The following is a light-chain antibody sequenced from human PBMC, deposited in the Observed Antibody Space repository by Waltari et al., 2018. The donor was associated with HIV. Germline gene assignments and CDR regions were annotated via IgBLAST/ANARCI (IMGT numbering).Light chain of an antibody. CDR2: GAS. CDR1: QSVSSNY. CDR3: QQYGSSREAT. J-gene: IGKJ4*01. Sequence: EIVLTQSPCTLSLSPGGRATLSCRASQSVSSNYLAWYQQKPGQAPRLLIYGASGRATGIPDRFSGSGSGTDFTLTISRLEPEDFAVYYCQQYGSSREATFGEGTKVEIK. V-gene: IGKV3-20*01.